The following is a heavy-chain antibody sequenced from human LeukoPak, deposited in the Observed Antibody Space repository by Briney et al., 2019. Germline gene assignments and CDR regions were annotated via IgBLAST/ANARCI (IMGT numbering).Heavy chain of an antibody. CDR2: IIPIFGTA. CDR3: ASAIPLSNEYGDY. Sequence: ASVKVSCTASGCTFSSYAISWVRQAPGQGLEWMGGIIPIFGTANYAQTVQGRVTITADKSTSTAYMELSSLRSEDTAVYYCASAIPLSNEYGDYWGQGTLVTVSS. V-gene: IGHV1-69*06. D-gene: IGHD4-17*01. CDR1: GCTFSSYA. J-gene: IGHJ4*02.